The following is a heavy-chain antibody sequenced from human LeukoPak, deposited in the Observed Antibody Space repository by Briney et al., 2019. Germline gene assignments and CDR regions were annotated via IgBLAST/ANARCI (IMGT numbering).Heavy chain of an antibody. J-gene: IGHJ3*02. CDR1: GFTFSSYA. Sequence: PGGSLRLSCAAPGFTFSSYAMSWVRQAPGKGLEWVSGISGSGGSTYYADSVKGRFTISRDNSKNTLYLQMNSLRAEDTAVFYCAKGKYNRDAFDIRGLGTMVTVSS. CDR3: AKGKYNRDAFDI. V-gene: IGHV3-23*01. CDR2: ISGSGGST. D-gene: IGHD6-6*01.